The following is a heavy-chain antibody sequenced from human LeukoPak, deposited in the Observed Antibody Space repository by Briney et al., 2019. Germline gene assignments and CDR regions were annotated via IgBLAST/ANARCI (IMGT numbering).Heavy chain of an antibody. J-gene: IGHJ4*02. V-gene: IGHV3-30*04. Sequence: PGRSLRLSCAASGFSFSNYAMHWVRQTPGEGLVWVEVISTDGRDKHYADSVKSRFTISRDNSKSTLYLQMNSLRAEDTAVYHCARDSAAAAVYYFDYWGQGTLVTVSS. CDR1: GFSFSNYA. CDR3: ARDSAAAAVYYFDY. CDR2: ISTDGRDK. D-gene: IGHD6-13*01.